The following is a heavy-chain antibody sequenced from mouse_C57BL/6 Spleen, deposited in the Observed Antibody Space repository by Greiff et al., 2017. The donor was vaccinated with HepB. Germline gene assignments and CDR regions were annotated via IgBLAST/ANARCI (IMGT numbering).Heavy chain of an antibody. Sequence: DVKLVESGGGLVKPGGSLKLSCAASGFTFSDYGMHWVRQAPEKGLEWVAYISSGSSTIYYADTVKGRFTISRDNAKNTLFLQMTSLRSEDTAMYYCARTYITTVVATDWYFDVWGTGTTVTVSS. CDR2: ISSGSSTI. CDR3: ARTYITTVVATDWYFDV. V-gene: IGHV5-17*01. J-gene: IGHJ1*03. CDR1: GFTFSDYG. D-gene: IGHD1-1*01.